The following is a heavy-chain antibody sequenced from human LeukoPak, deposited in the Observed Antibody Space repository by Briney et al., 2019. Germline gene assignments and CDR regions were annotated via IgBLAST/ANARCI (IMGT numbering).Heavy chain of an antibody. CDR2: ISAYNGNT. Sequence: ASVKVSCKASGYPFNNYDINWVRQATGQGLEWMGWISAYNGNTNYAQKLQGRVTMTTDTSTSTAYMELRSLRSDDTAVYYCAREGGATGDAFDIWGQGTMVTVSS. V-gene: IGHV1-18*01. J-gene: IGHJ3*02. CDR1: GYPFNNYD. CDR3: AREGGATGDAFDI. D-gene: IGHD1-26*01.